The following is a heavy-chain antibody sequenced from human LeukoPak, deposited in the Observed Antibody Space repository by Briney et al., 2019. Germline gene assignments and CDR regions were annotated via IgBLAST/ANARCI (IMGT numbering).Heavy chain of an antibody. CDR3: ARGVVVPAANWFDP. D-gene: IGHD2-2*01. J-gene: IGHJ5*02. V-gene: IGHV4-39*07. Sequence: PSETLSLTCTVSGGSISSYYWGWIRQPPGKGLEWIGSIYYSGSTYYNPSLKSRVTISVDTSKNQFSLKLSSVTAADTAVYYCARGVVVPAANWFDPWGQGTLVTVSS. CDR1: GGSISSYY. CDR2: IYYSGST.